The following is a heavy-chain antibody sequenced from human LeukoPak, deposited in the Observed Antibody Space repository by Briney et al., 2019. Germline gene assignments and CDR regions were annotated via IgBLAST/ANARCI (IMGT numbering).Heavy chain of an antibody. D-gene: IGHD4-17*01. CDR2: MNPNSGNT. J-gene: IGHJ3*02. Sequence: ASVKVSCKASGGTFTSYDINWVRQATGQGLEWMGWMNPNSGNTGYAQKFQGRVTMTRNTSISTAYMELSSLRSEDTAVYYCARGGNHDYGDAFDIWGQGTMVTVSS. CDR1: GGTFTSYD. CDR3: ARGGNHDYGDAFDI. V-gene: IGHV1-8*01.